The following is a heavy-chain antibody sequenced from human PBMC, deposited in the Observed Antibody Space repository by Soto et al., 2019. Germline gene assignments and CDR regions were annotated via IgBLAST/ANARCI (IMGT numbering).Heavy chain of an antibody. Sequence: EVQLLESGGGLVQPGGSLRLSCAASGFVFSSYAMSWVRQAPGKGLEWVSAISGSGSTAYYADSVKGRFIFSRDNPKNAMVLQMTSLRAEDTAVYFCAKTTDGWFSAFEIWGQGTVVTVSS. J-gene: IGHJ3*02. D-gene: IGHD6-19*01. CDR2: ISGSGSTA. CDR3: AKTTDGWFSAFEI. CDR1: GFVFSSYA. V-gene: IGHV3-23*01.